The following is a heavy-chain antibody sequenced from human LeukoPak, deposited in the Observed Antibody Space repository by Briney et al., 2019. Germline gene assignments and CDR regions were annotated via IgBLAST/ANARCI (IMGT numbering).Heavy chain of an antibody. CDR1: GFTVSSNY. CDR3: ARGAGDGYGGYRFDY. Sequence: TGGSLRLSCAASGFTVSSNYMSWVRQAPGKGLEWVSVIYSGGSTYYADSVKGRFTISRDNSKNTLYLQMNSLRAEDTAVYYCARGAGDGYGGYRFDYWGQGTLVTVSS. D-gene: IGHD4-17*01. CDR2: IYSGGST. J-gene: IGHJ4*02. V-gene: IGHV3-66*01.